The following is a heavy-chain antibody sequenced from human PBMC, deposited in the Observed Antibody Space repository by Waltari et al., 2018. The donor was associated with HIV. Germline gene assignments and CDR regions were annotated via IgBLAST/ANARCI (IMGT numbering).Heavy chain of an antibody. Sequence: EVQLVESGGGLVQPGGSLRLYCPATGLTFSSYGMNWVRQAPGKGLGLVSYNSRSSSTRYDTYSVKRRFTIASDNDKNSLYLYRNRLRAESTAVYYCARELSTVVTRLCFDCWGQGTLVTVSS. V-gene: IGHV3-48*04. D-gene: IGHD4-17*01. J-gene: IGHJ4*02. CDR2: NSRSSSTR. CDR1: GLTFSSYG. CDR3: ARELSTVVTRLCFDC.